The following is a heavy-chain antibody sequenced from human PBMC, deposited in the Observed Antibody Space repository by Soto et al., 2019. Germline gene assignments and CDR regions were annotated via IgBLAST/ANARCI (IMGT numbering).Heavy chain of an antibody. CDR3: ARHHVRGRTIAGAAEF. CDR1: GGSLSGYY. Sequence: QVQLQQWGAGLLKPSETLSLTCAVYGGSLSGYYWSWIRQPPGKALEWIGEINHGGNTNYNPSYKSRVAISVDTSKNPLFLNLSSGTAADTAMYYCARHHVRGRTIAGAAEFWGQGTMVTVSS. CDR2: INHGGNT. V-gene: IGHV4-34*01. J-gene: IGHJ4*02. D-gene: IGHD1-26*01.